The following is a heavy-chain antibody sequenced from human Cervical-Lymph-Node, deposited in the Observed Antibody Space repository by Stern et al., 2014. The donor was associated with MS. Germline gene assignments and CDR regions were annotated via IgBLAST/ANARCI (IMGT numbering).Heavy chain of an antibody. CDR2: IYYTGTT. CDR1: GDSVSGYY. CDR3: ARYRRGTPSYYFDE. D-gene: IGHD1-7*01. J-gene: IGHJ4*02. V-gene: IGHV4-59*02. Sequence: QVQLQESGPGLVKPSETLSLTCTVSGDSVSGYYWSWVRQPPGKGLEWIGYIYYTGTTNYHPSFKSRVTISVATSKNQFSLNLSSVTAADTAVYYCARYRRGTPSYYFDEWGQGALVTVAP.